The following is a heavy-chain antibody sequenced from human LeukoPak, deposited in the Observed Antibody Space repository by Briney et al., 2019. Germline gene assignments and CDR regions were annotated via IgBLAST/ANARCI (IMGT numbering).Heavy chain of an antibody. CDR1: GFTFSSYS. D-gene: IGHD1-26*01. Sequence: GGSLRLSCAASGFTFSSYSMNWVRQAPGKGLEWVSSIISSSSYIYYEDSVKGRFTISRDNAKNSLYLQMNSLRAEDTAVYYCARDPVGSYFFDYWGQGTLVTVSS. CDR3: ARDPVGSYFFDY. V-gene: IGHV3-21*01. J-gene: IGHJ4*02. CDR2: IISSSSYI.